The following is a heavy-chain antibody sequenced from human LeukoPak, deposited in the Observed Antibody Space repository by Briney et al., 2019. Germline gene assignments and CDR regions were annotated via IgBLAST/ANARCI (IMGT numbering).Heavy chain of an antibody. CDR1: GFTFSSYA. V-gene: IGHV3-30*04. CDR3: ARHPRSTSFNWFDP. D-gene: IGHD2-2*01. CDR2: ISYDGSNK. Sequence: QPGRSLRLSCAASGFTFSSYAMHWVRQAPGKGLEWVAVISYDGSNKYYADSVKGRFTISRDNAKNSLYLQMNSLRAEDTAVYYCARHPRSTSFNWFDPWGQGTLVTVSS. J-gene: IGHJ5*02.